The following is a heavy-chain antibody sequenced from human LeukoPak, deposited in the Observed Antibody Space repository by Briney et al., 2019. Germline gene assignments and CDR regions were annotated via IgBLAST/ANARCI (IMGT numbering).Heavy chain of an antibody. CDR2: IKQDGSEQ. J-gene: IGHJ4*02. CDR3: AKEDNGDSFDY. V-gene: IGHV3-7*01. D-gene: IGHD2-21*01. CDR1: GFTFSTYW. Sequence: GGSLRLSCAASGFTFSTYWMTWVRQAPGKGLEWVANIKQDGSEQNYADSVKGRFTISRDNAKNSLYLQMNSLRAEDTAVYYCAKEDNGDSFDYWGQGTLVTVSS.